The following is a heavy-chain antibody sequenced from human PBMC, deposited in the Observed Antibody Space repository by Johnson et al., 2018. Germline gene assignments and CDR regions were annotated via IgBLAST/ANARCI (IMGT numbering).Heavy chain of an antibody. D-gene: IGHD5-24*01. CDR3: FAGNARSNDAFDM. CDR1: GFTFSNYA. J-gene: IGHJ3*02. Sequence: EEQLGEAGGGLVQPGGSLRLSCAASGFTFSNYAMHWVRQAPGKRLEYVSGISSGDGTGIFYASSVKGRFTISRENSKNMLYLQMGSLGAEDTAVYYCFAGNARSNDAFDMWGQGTMVIVSS. CDR2: ISSGDGTGI. V-gene: IGHV3-64*01.